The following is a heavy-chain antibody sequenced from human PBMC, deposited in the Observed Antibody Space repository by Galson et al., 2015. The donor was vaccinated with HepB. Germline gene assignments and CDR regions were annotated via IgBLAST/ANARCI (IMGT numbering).Heavy chain of an antibody. CDR2: IVVGSGNT. CDR1: GFTFTSSA. J-gene: IGHJ4*02. Sequence: SVKVSCKASGFTFTSSAVQWVRQARGQRLEWIGWIVVGSGNTNYAQKFQERVTITRDKSISTAYLQWSSLKASDTAMYYCARHGGDTAMAPDYWGQGTLVTVSS. D-gene: IGHD5-18*01. CDR3: ARHGGDTAMAPDY. V-gene: IGHV1-58*01.